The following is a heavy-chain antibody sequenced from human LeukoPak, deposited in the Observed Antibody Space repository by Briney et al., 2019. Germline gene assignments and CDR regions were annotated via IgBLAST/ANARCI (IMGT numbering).Heavy chain of an antibody. V-gene: IGHV4-34*01. CDR1: GGSFSGYY. D-gene: IGHD3-3*01. J-gene: IGHJ6*02. Sequence: SETLSPTCAVYGGSFSGYYWSWIRQPPGKGLEWIGEINHSGSTNYNPSLKSRVTISVDTSKNQFSLKLSSVTAADTAVYYCARGAEDFWSGPSGMDVWGQGTTVTVSS. CDR3: ARGAEDFWSGPSGMDV. CDR2: INHSGST.